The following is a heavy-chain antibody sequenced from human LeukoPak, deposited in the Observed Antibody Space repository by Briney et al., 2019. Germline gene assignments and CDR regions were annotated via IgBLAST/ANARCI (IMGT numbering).Heavy chain of an antibody. D-gene: IGHD3-22*01. Sequence: SETLSLTCTVSGGSISSSDFYWGWIRQPPGKGLEWIGSIYYSGSTYYNPSPKSRVTISVDTSKNQFSLKLSSVTAADTAVYYCTTYYYDSSGYYRHDYWGQGTLVTVSS. CDR2: IYYSGST. J-gene: IGHJ4*02. CDR3: TTYYYDSSGYYRHDY. V-gene: IGHV4-39*07. CDR1: GGSISSSDFY.